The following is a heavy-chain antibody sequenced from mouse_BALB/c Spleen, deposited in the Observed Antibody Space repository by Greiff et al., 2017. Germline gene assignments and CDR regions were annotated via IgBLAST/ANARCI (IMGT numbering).Heavy chain of an antibody. D-gene: IGHD2-1*01. J-gene: IGHJ3*01. Sequence: DVMLVESGGGLVKPGGSLKLSCAASGFTFSSYAMSWVRQSPEKRLEWVAEISSGGSYTYYPDTVTGRFTISRDNAKNTLYLEMSSLRSEDTAMYYCARGDYGNLLRSYWGQGTLVTVSA. CDR2: ISSGGSYT. CDR3: ARGDYGNLLRSY. V-gene: IGHV5-9-4*01. CDR1: GFTFSSYA.